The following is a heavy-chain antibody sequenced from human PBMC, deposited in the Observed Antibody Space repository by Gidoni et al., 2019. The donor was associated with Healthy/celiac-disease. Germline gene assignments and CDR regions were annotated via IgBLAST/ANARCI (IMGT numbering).Heavy chain of an antibody. V-gene: IGHV4-4*07. CDR3: ASLRASQLERQLGGDAFDI. D-gene: IGHD1-1*01. CDR2: IYTSGST. J-gene: IGHJ3*02. Sequence: QVQLQASGPGLVKPSETLSLTCTVSGGSISSYYWSWIRQPAGKGLEWIGRIYTSGSTNYNPSLKSRVTMSVDTSKNQFSLKLSSVTAADTAVYYCASLRASQLERQLGGDAFDIWGQGTMVTVSS. CDR1: GGSISSYY.